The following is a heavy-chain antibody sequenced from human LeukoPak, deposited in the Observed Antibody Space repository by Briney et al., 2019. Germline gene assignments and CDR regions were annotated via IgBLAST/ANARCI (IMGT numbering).Heavy chain of an antibody. V-gene: IGHV3-74*01. CDR2: INPDGSGT. D-gene: IGHD2-2*01. Sequence: GSLRLSCAASGFTLSNYWVHWVRQPPGKGLVWVSRINPDGSGTSYADSVKGRFTISRDNSKNTLYLQMNSLRAEDTAVYYCAREGDIVVVPAAYYFDYWGQGTLVTVSS. J-gene: IGHJ4*02. CDR1: GFTLSNYW. CDR3: AREGDIVVVPAAYYFDY.